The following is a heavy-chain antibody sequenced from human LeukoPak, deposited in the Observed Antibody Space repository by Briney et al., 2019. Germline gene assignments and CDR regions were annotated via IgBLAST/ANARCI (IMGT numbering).Heavy chain of an antibody. CDR2: ISAYNGNT. CDR1: GYTFTSYG. J-gene: IGHJ4*02. CDR3: ARVSGYSSGWYGGDY. D-gene: IGHD6-19*01. V-gene: IGHV1-18*01. Sequence: ASVTVSCTASGYTFTSYGISWVRQAPGQGLEWMGWISAYNGNTNYAQKLQGRVTMTTGTSTSTAYMELRSLRSEDTAVYYCARVSGYSSGWYGGDYWGQGTLVTVSS.